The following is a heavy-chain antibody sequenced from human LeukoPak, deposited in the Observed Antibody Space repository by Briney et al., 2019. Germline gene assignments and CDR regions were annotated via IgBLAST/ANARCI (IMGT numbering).Heavy chain of an antibody. D-gene: IGHD3-22*01. J-gene: IGHJ4*02. CDR2: IKQDGSEK. CDR1: GFTFSSYW. CDR3: ARDFTIIIQVPDY. Sequence: GGSLRLSCAVSGFTFSSYWMSWVRQAPGKGLEWVANIKQDGSEKYYVDSVKGRFTISRDNAKNSLYLQMNSLGAEDTAVYYCARDFTIIIQVPDYWGQGTLVTVSS. V-gene: IGHV3-7*03.